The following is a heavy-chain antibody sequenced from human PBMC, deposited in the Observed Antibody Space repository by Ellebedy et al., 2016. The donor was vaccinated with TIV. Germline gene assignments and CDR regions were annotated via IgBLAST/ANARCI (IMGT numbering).Heavy chain of an antibody. J-gene: IGHJ6*02. CDR2: ISTYNGNT. CDR1: AYTFTNYG. Sequence: AASVQVSCKALAYTFTNYGISWVRQAPGQGLEWMGWISTYNGNTNYAQKFQGRVIMTTDTSTSTAYMEWRSLISSDTAVYYCARQGGTWNSGMDVWGQGTTVTVSS. D-gene: IGHD3-16*01. CDR3: ARQGGTWNSGMDV. V-gene: IGHV1-18*04.